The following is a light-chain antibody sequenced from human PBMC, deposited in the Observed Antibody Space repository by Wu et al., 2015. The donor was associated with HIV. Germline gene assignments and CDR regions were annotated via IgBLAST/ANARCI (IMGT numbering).Light chain of an antibody. CDR2: GAS. Sequence: EIVMTQSPATLAVSPGERATLSCRASESISISIARYQQKPGQSPRLLIFGASTRAAGIPARFTGSGSGAEFTLTISSLQSEDFAVYYCQQYNSWPLTFGGGTKVEIK. CDR1: ESISIS. J-gene: IGKJ4*01. CDR3: QQYNSWPLT. V-gene: IGKV3-15*01.